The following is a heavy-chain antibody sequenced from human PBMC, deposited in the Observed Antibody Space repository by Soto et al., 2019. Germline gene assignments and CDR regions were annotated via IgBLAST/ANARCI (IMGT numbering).Heavy chain of an antibody. CDR1: GDSVSSNTAA. Sequence: AISGDSVSSNTAAWNWIRQSPSRGLEWLGRTYYRSKWYDDYAVSVKSRITINPDTSKNQFSLQLNSVTPEDTAVYYCASCPQNCITTSPCCLYFDHWGQGTLVTVSS. CDR3: ASCPQNCITTSPCCLYFDH. D-gene: IGHD2-2*01. V-gene: IGHV6-1*01. CDR2: TYYRSKWYD. J-gene: IGHJ4*02.